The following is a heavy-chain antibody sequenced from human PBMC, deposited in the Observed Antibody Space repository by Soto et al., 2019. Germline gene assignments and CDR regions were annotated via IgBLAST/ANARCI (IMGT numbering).Heavy chain of an antibody. CDR1: GGSMSGYY. V-gene: IGHV4-59*01. Sequence: SETLSLTCRVSGGSMSGYYWSWIRQAPGKGLEWIGYVYYTGSTNYNPSLQSRVTISVDTSNRQFSLSLRLVTAADTAVYFCARSIAVPSSHIDHWGQGIRVTVSS. J-gene: IGHJ4*02. CDR3: ARSIAVPSSHIDH. CDR2: VYYTGST. D-gene: IGHD6-6*01.